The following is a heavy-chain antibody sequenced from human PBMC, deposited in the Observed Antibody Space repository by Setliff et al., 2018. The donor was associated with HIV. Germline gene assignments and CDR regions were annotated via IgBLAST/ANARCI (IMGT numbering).Heavy chain of an antibody. J-gene: IGHJ6*03. D-gene: IGHD3-10*01. Sequence: ASVKVSCKASGYTFTNYYLHWVRQAPGQGLEWMGWINPNSGGTNYAQKFQGRVTMTRDTSTSTVYMELSSLRSEDTAVYYCARDRPHQHYFELYSFYYMELWGKGTTVTVSS. CDR3: ARDRPHQHYFELYSFYYMEL. V-gene: IGHV1-2*02. CDR1: GYTFTNYY. CDR2: INPNSGGT.